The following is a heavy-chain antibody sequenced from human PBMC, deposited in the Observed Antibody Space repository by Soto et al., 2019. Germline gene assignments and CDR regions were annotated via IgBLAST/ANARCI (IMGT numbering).Heavy chain of an antibody. CDR3: AKDEYGAADI. CDR2: IDTSGKT. Sequence: SETLSLTYAVSGGSLTAYSWNWIRQPVGKGLEWIGRIDTSGKTNYIPSLKSRLTMSIDRFKNQFSLNLKFVTAADTAVYFCAKDEYGAADIWGQGTMVT. CDR1: GGSLTAYS. D-gene: IGHD3-10*01. J-gene: IGHJ3*02. V-gene: IGHV4-4*07.